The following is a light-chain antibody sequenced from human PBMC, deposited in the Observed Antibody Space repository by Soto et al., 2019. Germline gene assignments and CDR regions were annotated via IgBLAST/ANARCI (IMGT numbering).Light chain of an antibody. CDR2: GAF. Sequence: VLTQSPGTLSLSPGERVTLSCRASQSVSSNYLAWYQQQPGQPPRLLIYGAFIRATGIPDRFSGSASGTDFSLTIRRLEPEDFAVYYCQQYGTPLITFGGGTKVDIK. V-gene: IGKV3-20*01. CDR1: QSVSSNY. J-gene: IGKJ4*01. CDR3: QQYGTPLIT.